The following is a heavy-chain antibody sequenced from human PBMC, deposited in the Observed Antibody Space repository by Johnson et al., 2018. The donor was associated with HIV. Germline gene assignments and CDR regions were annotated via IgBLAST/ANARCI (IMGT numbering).Heavy chain of an antibody. J-gene: IGHJ3*02. Sequence: VQLVESGGGLVQPGRSLRLSCAGSGFTFDDYAMHWVRQAPGKGLEWVSGISWNSGSIGYADSVKGRFTISRDNAENSLYLQMNSMRADDTALYYCAKDDALQREPNAFDIWGQGTMVTVSS. CDR1: GFTFDDYA. CDR2: ISWNSGSI. D-gene: IGHD1-14*01. CDR3: AKDDALQREPNAFDI. V-gene: IGHV3-9*01.